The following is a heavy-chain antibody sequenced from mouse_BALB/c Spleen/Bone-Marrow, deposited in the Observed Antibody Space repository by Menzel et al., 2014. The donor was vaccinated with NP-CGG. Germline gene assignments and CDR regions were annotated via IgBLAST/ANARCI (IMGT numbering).Heavy chain of an antibody. CDR3: ASRYDTMDY. CDR2: ILPGSGGI. Sequence: QVQLQQSGAELMKPGASVKISCKATGYTFSSYWIEWVKQRPGHGLEWIGEILPGSGGIKYNEKFKGKATFTADTSSNTAHMQLSSLTSEDSAVYYCASRYDTMDYWGQGTSVTVSS. CDR1: GYTFSSYW. J-gene: IGHJ4*01. V-gene: IGHV1-9*01.